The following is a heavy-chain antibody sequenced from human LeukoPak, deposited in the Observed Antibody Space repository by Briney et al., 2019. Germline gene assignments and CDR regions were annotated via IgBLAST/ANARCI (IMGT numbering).Heavy chain of an antibody. CDR2: ISSSSSYI. Sequence: GGSLRLSCAASGFTFSSYSMNWVRQAPGKGLEWVSSISSSSSYIYYADSVKGRFTISRDNAKNSLYLQMNSRRAEDTAVYYCARRSSLTGMDVWGKGTTVTVSS. V-gene: IGHV3-21*01. D-gene: IGHD2-15*01. CDR1: GFTFSSYS. CDR3: ARRSSLTGMDV. J-gene: IGHJ6*04.